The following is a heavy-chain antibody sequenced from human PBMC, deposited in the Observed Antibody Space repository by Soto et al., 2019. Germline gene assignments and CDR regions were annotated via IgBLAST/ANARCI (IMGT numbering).Heavy chain of an antibody. J-gene: IGHJ3*02. V-gene: IGHV2-5*02. CDR1: GFSLSTSGVG. CDR3: AHRRYYYDSSGRHDAFDI. CDR2: IYWDDDK. Sequence: QITLKESGPTLVKPTQTLTLTCTFSGFSLSTSGVGVGWIRQPPGKALEWLALIYWDDDKRYSPSLKSRLTITKDXXKXQAXLTMTNMDPVDTATYYCAHRRYYYDSSGRHDAFDIWGQGTMVTVSS. D-gene: IGHD3-22*01.